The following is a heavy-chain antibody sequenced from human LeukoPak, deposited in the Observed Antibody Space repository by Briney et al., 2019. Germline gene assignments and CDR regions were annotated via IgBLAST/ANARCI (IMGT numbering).Heavy chain of an antibody. J-gene: IGHJ4*02. CDR2: IYYSGST. CDR1: GGSISSYY. D-gene: IGHD1-26*01. CDR3: ARHRGAFSGSYYYFDY. Sequence: SETLSLTCTVSGGSISSYYWSWIRQPPGKGLEWIGYIYYSGSTNYNPSLKSRVTIPVDTSKNQFSLKLSSVTAADTAVYYCARHRGAFSGSYYYFDYWGQGTLVTVSS. V-gene: IGHV4-59*08.